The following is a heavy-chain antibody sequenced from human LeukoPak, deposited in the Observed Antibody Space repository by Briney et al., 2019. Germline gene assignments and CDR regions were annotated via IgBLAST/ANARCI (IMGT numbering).Heavy chain of an antibody. V-gene: IGHV3-48*03. CDR2: ISSSGSTI. J-gene: IGHJ4*02. CDR3: ARAVNDYGDYVFDY. D-gene: IGHD4-17*01. CDR1: GFTFSSYE. Sequence: GGSLRLSCAASGFTFSSYEMNWVRQAPGKGLEWVSYISSSGSTIYYADSVKGRFTISRDNAKNSLYLQMNSLRAEDTAVYYCARAVNDYGDYVFDYWGQGTLVTVSS.